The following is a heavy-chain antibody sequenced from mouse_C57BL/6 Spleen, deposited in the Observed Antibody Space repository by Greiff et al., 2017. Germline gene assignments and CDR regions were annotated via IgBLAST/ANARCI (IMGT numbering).Heavy chain of an antibody. CDR1: GYTFTSYW. CDR3: ARRYYGSSLGYFDY. J-gene: IGHJ2*01. V-gene: IGHV1-69*01. Sequence: QVQLQQPGAELVMPGASVKLSCKASGYTFTSYWMHWVKQRPGQGLEWIGEIDPSDSYTNYTQKFKGKSTLTVDKSSSTAYMQLSSLTSEDSAVYYCARRYYGSSLGYFDYWGQGTTLTVSS. CDR2: IDPSDSYT. D-gene: IGHD1-1*01.